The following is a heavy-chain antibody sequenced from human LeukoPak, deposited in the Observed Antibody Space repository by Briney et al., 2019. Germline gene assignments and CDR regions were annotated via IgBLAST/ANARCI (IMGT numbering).Heavy chain of an antibody. CDR1: RFTFSSYS. CDR2: IGSSSSYI. D-gene: IGHD5-18*01. CDR3: ATLETEYSYGYLPY. J-gene: IGHJ4*02. V-gene: IGHV3-21*01. Sequence: PGGSLRLSCAASRFTFSSYSMNWVRQAPGKGLEWVSSIGSSSSYIYYADSVKGRFTISRDNAKNSLYLQMNSLRAEDTAVYYCATLETEYSYGYLPYWGQGTLVTVSS.